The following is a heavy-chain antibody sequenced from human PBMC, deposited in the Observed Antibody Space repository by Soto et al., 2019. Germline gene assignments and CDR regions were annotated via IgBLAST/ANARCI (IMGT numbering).Heavy chain of an antibody. CDR1: GGSFSGYY. D-gene: IGHD2-15*01. V-gene: IGHV4-34*01. CDR3: ARTNSRYCSGGSCSGFDP. CDR2: INHSGST. J-gene: IGHJ5*02. Sequence: QVQLQQWGAGLLKPSETLSLTCAVYGGSFSGYYWSWIRQPPGKGLEWIVEINHSGSTNYNPSLNVRVTRSVYTSKNQFSLKLSSVTAADTAVYYCARTNSRYCSGGSCSGFDPWGQGTLVTVSS.